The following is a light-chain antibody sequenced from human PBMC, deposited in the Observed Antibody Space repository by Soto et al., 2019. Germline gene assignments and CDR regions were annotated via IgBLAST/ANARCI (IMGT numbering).Light chain of an antibody. CDR2: DDN. CDR1: SSNIWGNX. CDR3: GSRDISVSADA. Sequence: QSQLTQSPSVSAAPGQKVTISCSGISSNIWGNXXSXYXXLXGTARKXLIYDDNKRPSVIPDRCSGSNYGTSATLGISVLQPGDEDDYYWGSRDISVSADALGTGTKVTV. J-gene: IGLJ1*01. V-gene: IGLV1-51*01.